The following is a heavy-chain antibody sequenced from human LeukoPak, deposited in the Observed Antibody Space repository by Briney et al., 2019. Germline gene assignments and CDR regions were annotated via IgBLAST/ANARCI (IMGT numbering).Heavy chain of an antibody. J-gene: IGHJ4*02. CDR2: IYYSGST. V-gene: IGHV4-39*07. CDR1: GGSISSNSYY. CDR3: ARGGRGYSSSWYGYYFDY. Sequence: SETLSLTCAVSGGSISSNSYYWGWIRQPPGKGLEWIGSIYYSGSTYYNPSLKSRVTISVDTSKNQFSLKLSSVTAAGTAVYYCARGGRGYSSSWYGYYFDYWGQGTLVTVSS. D-gene: IGHD6-13*01.